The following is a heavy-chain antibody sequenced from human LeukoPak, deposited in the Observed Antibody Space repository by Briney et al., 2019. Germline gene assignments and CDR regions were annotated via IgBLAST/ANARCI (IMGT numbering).Heavy chain of an antibody. Sequence: SETLPLTCTVSGGSISSGSYYWSWIRQPAGKGLEWIGRIYTSGSTNYNPSLKSRVTISVDTSKNQFSLKLSSVTAADTAVYYCARDSEYSGSYRSFDYWGQGTLVTVSS. J-gene: IGHJ4*02. CDR2: IYTSGST. D-gene: IGHD1-26*01. CDR1: GGSISSGSYY. V-gene: IGHV4-61*02. CDR3: ARDSEYSGSYRSFDY.